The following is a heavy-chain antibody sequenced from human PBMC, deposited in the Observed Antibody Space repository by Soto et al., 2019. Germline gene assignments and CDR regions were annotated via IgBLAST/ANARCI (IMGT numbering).Heavy chain of an antibody. CDR1: GASVSSGTYY. J-gene: IGHJ5*02. Sequence: SETLSLTCNVSGASVSSGTYYWSWIRQPPGKGLEWLGYILYSGSTNYNPSLKSRVTMSVDTSKNQFSLKLSSVTAADTAVYYCARVVAVAGTSGNWFDPWGQGTLVTVSS. D-gene: IGHD6-19*01. CDR2: ILYSGST. CDR3: ARVVAVAGTSGNWFDP. V-gene: IGHV4-61*01.